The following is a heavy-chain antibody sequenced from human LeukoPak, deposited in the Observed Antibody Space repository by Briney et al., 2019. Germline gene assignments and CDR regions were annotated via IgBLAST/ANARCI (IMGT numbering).Heavy chain of an antibody. CDR1: GGTFSSYA. CDR3: ARSYIVVVTGDDAFDI. J-gene: IGHJ3*02. V-gene: IGHV1-69*01. CDR2: IIPIFGTA. D-gene: IGHD2-21*02. Sequence: SVKVSCKASGGTFSSYAISWVRQAPGQGLEWMGGIIPIFGTANYAQKFQGRVTITADESTSTAYMELSSLRSEDTAVYYCARSYIVVVTGDDAFDIWGQGTMVTVS.